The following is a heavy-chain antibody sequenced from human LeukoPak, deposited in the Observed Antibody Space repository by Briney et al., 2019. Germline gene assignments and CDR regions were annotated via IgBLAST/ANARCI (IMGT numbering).Heavy chain of an antibody. Sequence: PGGSLRLSCGASGFTFSSYSMNWVRQAPGKGLDWVSSISSSGRYIYYADSVKGRFTISRDNAKNSLYLQMNRLRAEDTAVYYCARDAFYDSTGSGFDYWGQGTLVTVPS. D-gene: IGHD3-22*01. CDR2: ISSSGRYI. V-gene: IGHV3-21*01. CDR1: GFTFSSYS. CDR3: ARDAFYDSTGSGFDY. J-gene: IGHJ4*02.